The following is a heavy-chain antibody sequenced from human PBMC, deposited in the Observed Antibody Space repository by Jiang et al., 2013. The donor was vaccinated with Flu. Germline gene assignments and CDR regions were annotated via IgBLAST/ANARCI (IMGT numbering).Heavy chain of an antibody. Sequence: GASVKVSCKASGYTFTGYYMHWVRQAPGQGLEWMGWINPNSGGTNYAQKFRGWVTMTRDTSISTAYMELSRLRSDDTAVYYCARDQRREYCSSTSCNSHYSVYYYYGMDVWGQGTTVTVSS. CDR1: GYTFTGYY. D-gene: IGHD2-2*01. CDR2: INPNSGGT. V-gene: IGHV1-2*04. CDR3: ARDQRREYCSSTSCNSHYSVYYYYGMDV. J-gene: IGHJ6*02.